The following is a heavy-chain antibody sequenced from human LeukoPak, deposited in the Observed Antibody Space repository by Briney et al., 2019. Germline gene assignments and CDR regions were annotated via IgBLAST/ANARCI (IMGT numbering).Heavy chain of an antibody. Sequence: GASVKVSCKACGGTFSSYAMSWARPAPGQGLEWVGGIIPISGTANYAQKFHGRVTITADESTSTAYMELSSLRSEDTAVYYCAKSGAAEFPPRRGDIWGQGTMVTVSS. CDR3: AKSGAAEFPPRRGDI. V-gene: IGHV1-69*13. CDR1: GGTFSSYA. D-gene: IGHD6-13*01. J-gene: IGHJ3*02. CDR2: IIPISGTA.